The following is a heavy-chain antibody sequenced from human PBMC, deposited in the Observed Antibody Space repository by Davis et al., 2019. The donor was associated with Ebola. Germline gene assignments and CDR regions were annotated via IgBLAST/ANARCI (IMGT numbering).Heavy chain of an antibody. CDR2: IDPTDSFT. CDR3: STYKLGYTSGWPAEGDF. J-gene: IGHJ4*02. CDR1: GYTFTNYW. Sequence: GGSLRLSCEGSGYTFTNYWISWVRQMPGKGLEWMGRIDPTDSFTQYSPSFQGHVTISIDRSINTAYLQWSNLKASDTAMYFCSTYKLGYTSGWPAEGDFWGQGTQVTVSS. V-gene: IGHV5-10-1*01. D-gene: IGHD6-19*01.